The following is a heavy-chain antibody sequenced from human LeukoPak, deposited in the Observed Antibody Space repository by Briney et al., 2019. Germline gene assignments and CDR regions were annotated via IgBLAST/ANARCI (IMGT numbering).Heavy chain of an antibody. CDR1: GFIFSDYY. D-gene: IGHD3-10*02. J-gene: IGHJ6*04. CDR2: ISSGGSTI. Sequence: GGSLRLSCAASGFIFSDYYMSWIRQAPGKGLEWLSFISSGGSTIYYADSVKGRFTISRDNAKNSLYLQMNSLRPEDTAVYYCAELGITMIGGVWGKGTTVTISS. V-gene: IGHV3-11*04. CDR3: AELGITMIGGV.